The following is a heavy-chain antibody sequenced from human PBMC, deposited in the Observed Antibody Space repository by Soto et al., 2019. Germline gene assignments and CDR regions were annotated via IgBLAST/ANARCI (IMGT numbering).Heavy chain of an antibody. D-gene: IGHD3-16*02. CDR2: ISSSSSTI. CDR1: GFTFSSYS. CDR3: AGWDYDYVWGSYRPQL. V-gene: IGHV3-48*02. J-gene: IGHJ4*02. Sequence: EVQLVESGGGLVQPGGSLRLSCAASGFTFSSYSMNWVRQAPGKGLEWVSYISSSSSTIYYADSVKGRFTISRDNAKNXLYLQMNSLRDEDTAVYYCAGWDYDYVWGSYRPQLGGQGTLVTVSS.